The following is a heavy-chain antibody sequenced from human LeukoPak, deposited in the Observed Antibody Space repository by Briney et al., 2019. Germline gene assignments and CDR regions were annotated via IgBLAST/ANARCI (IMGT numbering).Heavy chain of an antibody. J-gene: IGHJ5*02. CDR1: GGSISSYY. CDR2: IYYSGST. V-gene: IGHV4-59*01. CDR3: ARAPGIAVARWFDP. D-gene: IGHD6-19*01. Sequence: SETLSLTCTVSGGSISSYYWSWIRQPPGKGLEWIGYIYYSGSTNYNPSLKSRVTISVDTSKNQFSLKLSSVTAADTAVYYCARAPGIAVARWFDPWGQGTLVTVSS.